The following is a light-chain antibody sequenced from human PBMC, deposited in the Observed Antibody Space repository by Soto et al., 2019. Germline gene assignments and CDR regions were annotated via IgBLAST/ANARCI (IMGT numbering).Light chain of an antibody. CDR1: SSNIGAGYD. Sequence: QSVLTQPPSVSGAPGQRVTISCTGSSSNIGAGYDVHWYQHLPGTAPKLLIYGNKNRPPGVPDRFSGSRSGTSASLAITGLQAGDEADYYCQSYYTGLSGSRVFGAGTKVTVL. V-gene: IGLV1-40*01. CDR3: QSYYTGLSGSRV. J-gene: IGLJ1*01. CDR2: GNK.